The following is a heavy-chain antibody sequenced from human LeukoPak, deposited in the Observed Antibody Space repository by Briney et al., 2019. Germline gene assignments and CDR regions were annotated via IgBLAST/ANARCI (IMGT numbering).Heavy chain of an antibody. CDR1: GYTFTSYY. D-gene: IGHD6-19*01. J-gene: IGHJ4*02. V-gene: IGHV1-46*01. CDR3: AREGSGWYSGVYYFDY. CDR2: INPSGGST. Sequence: ASVKVSCKASGYTFTSYYMHWVRQAPGQGLEWLGIINPSGGSTSYAQKFQGRVTMTRDTSTSTVYMELSSLRSEDTAVYYCAREGSGWYSGVYYFDYWGQGTLVTVSS.